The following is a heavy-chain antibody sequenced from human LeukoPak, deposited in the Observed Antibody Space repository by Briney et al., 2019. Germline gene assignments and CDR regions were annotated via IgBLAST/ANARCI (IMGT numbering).Heavy chain of an antibody. Sequence: ASVKVSCKASGYTFTSYYMHWARQAPGQGLEWMGIINPSGGSTSYAQKFQGRVTMTRDTSTSTVYMELSSLRSEDTAVYYCARVGTMFHFDYWGQGTLVTVSS. J-gene: IGHJ4*02. V-gene: IGHV1-46*01. D-gene: IGHD3-10*02. CDR2: INPSGGST. CDR1: GYTFTSYY. CDR3: ARVGTMFHFDY.